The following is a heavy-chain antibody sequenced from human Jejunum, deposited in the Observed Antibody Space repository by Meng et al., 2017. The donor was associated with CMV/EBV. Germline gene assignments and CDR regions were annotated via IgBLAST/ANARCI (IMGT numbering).Heavy chain of an antibody. D-gene: IGHD1-1*01. V-gene: IGHV6-1*01. CDR2: TYFRSTWSN. CDR3: VRSSTTGGFEP. CDR1: GDSVSSNRAA. Sequence: SGDSVSSNRAASNWIRQSPSRGLEWLGRTYFRSTWSNDYAISVKSRITINPDTSKNQFSLHLTSLTPEDTAVYYCVRSSTTGGFEPWGQGTLVTVSS. J-gene: IGHJ5*02.